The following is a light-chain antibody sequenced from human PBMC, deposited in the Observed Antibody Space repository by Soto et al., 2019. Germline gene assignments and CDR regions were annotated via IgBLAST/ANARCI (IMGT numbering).Light chain of an antibody. V-gene: IGLV1-44*01. CDR1: SSNIGSNT. CDR2: TNN. J-gene: IGLJ2*01. Sequence: QSVLTQPPSASGTPGQRVTISCSGGSSNIGSNTVNWYQQLPGTAPKLLIYTNNQRPSGVPDRFSGSKSGTSASLAISGLQSEDAADYYCAGWDDSLNGVVFGGGTQLTVL. CDR3: AGWDDSLNGVV.